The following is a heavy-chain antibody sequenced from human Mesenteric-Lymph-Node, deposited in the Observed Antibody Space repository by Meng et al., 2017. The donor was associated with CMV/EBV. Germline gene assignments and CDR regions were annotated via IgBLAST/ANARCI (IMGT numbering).Heavy chain of an antibody. CDR3: ARQTFLSRHFDWNNWFDP. V-gene: IGHV4-34*01. J-gene: IGHJ5*02. Sequence: SETLSLTCAVYGGSFSGYYWSWIRQSPGKGLEWIGEINRSGTTNYNPSLKSRVTMSADTSKNVFSLRLTSVTAADTAVYYCARQTFLSRHFDWNNWFDPWGQGTLVTVSS. CDR2: INRSGTT. CDR1: GGSFSGYY. D-gene: IGHD3-9*01.